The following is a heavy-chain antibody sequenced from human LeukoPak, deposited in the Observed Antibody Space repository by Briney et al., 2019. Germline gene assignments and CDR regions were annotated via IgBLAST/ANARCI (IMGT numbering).Heavy chain of an antibody. J-gene: IGHJ4*02. CDR2: IGGNGGST. Sequence: PGGSLRLSCAASGFTFSTYAMLWVRQAPGKGLEYVSAIGGNGGSTYYASSVKGRFTISRDSSRNTLYLQMGSLRTEDMAVYYCARSRTTTVTPFDYWGQGTLVTVSS. V-gene: IGHV3-64*01. CDR3: ARSRTTTVTPFDY. CDR1: GFTFSTYA. D-gene: IGHD4-17*01.